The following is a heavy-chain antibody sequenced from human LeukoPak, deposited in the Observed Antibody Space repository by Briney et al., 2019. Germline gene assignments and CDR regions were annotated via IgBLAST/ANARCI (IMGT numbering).Heavy chain of an antibody. CDR3: ANSGYGRVNYFDL. CDR2: ISYDGSNK. D-gene: IGHD5-12*01. V-gene: IGHV3-30-3*01. Sequence: GRSLRLSCAASGXTFSSYVMHWVRQAPGKGLEWVAVISYDGSNKYYADSVKGRFTISRDNSKNTLYLQMNSLRAEDTAVYYCANSGYGRVNYFDLWGRGSLVTVSS. CDR1: GXTFSSYV. J-gene: IGHJ2*01.